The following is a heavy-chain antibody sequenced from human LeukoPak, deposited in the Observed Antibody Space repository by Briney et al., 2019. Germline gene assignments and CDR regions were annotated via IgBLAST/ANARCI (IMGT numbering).Heavy chain of an antibody. CDR3: ARQGEYSSGWYNY. D-gene: IGHD6-13*01. Sequence: GESLKISCKGSGYSFTSYWIGWVRQMPGKGLEWMGIIFPGDSETRYSPSFQGQVTISADMSITTAYLQWSSLKASDTAMYYCARQGEYSSGWYNYWGQGTLVTVSS. J-gene: IGHJ4*02. CDR1: GYSFTSYW. V-gene: IGHV5-51*01. CDR2: IFPGDSET.